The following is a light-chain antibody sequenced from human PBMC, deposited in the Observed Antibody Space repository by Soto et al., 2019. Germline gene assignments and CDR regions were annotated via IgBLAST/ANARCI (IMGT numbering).Light chain of an antibody. CDR1: QSISSY. V-gene: IGKV1-39*01. CDR2: AAS. J-gene: IGKJ3*01. CDR3: QQSYSTRVT. Sequence: DIQMTQSPSSLSASVEDRVTITCRASQSISSYLNWYQQKPGKAPKLLIYAASSLQSRVPSRFSGSGSGTDFTLTISSLQPEDFATYYCQQSYSTRVTFGPGTKVDIK.